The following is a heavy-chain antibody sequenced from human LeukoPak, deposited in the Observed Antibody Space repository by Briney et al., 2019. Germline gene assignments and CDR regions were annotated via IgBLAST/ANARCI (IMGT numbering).Heavy chain of an antibody. J-gene: IGHJ4*02. V-gene: IGHV3-48*04. Sequence: GGSLRLSCAASGFTFSSYAMSWVRQAPGKGLEWISYIGGDGIAFYADSVKGRFTASKDDARKSMYLQMNSLRVEDTAVYYCAKDRANWAIDDWGQGTQVTVSS. CDR2: IGGDGIA. CDR3: AKDRANWAIDD. D-gene: IGHD3-16*01. CDR1: GFTFSSYA.